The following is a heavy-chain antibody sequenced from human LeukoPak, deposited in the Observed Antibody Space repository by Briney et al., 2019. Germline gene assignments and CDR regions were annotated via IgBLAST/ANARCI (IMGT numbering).Heavy chain of an antibody. CDR2: IYYSGST. CDR1: GGSISSYY. V-gene: IGHV4-59*01. CDR3: AGGGRLGYCSGGSCYSSGYYFDY. J-gene: IGHJ4*02. D-gene: IGHD2-15*01. Sequence: SEALSLTYTVSGGSISSYYWSWIRQHPGKGLEWIGYIYYSGSTNYNPSLKSRVTISVDTSKNQFSLKLSSVTAADTAVYYCAGGGRLGYCSGGSCYSSGYYFDYWGQGTLVTVSS.